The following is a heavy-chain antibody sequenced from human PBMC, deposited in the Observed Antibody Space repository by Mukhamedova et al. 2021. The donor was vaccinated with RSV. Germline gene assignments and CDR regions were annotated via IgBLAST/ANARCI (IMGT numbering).Heavy chain of an antibody. J-gene: IGHJ4*02. CDR2: ITGSGPNT. V-gene: IGHV3-23*01. Sequence: VRQAPGKGLEWVSGITGSGPNTYYADSVKGRFTISRDNSRNTLYPRMNSLRADDTAVYYCAKGGGYSYGSGPGSDIDYWGQGTL. CDR3: AKGGGYSYGSGPGSDIDY. D-gene: IGHD5-18*01.